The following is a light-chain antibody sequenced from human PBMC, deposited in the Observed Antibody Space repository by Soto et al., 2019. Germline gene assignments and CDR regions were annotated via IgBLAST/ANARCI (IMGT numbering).Light chain of an antibody. CDR2: VNS. Sequence: QSVLTQPPSASGAPGQRVTISCTGSSLNIGSGYDVHWYQQFPGTAPKLLIYVNSNRPSGVPDRFSGSKSGTSASLAITGLQAEDEADYYCQSYDSSLSVVFGGGTKLTVL. CDR1: SLNIGSGYD. V-gene: IGLV1-40*01. J-gene: IGLJ2*01. CDR3: QSYDSSLSVV.